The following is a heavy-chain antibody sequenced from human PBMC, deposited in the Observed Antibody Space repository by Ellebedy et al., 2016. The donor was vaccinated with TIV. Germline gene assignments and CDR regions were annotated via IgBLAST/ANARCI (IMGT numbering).Heavy chain of an antibody. CDR1: GFTFSSYN. D-gene: IGHD2-2*02. V-gene: IGHV3-21*01. CDR3: ARVLGPAAIS. J-gene: IGHJ4*02. CDR2: ITTTSRFI. Sequence: PGGSLRLSCAASGFTFSSYNMIWVRQAPGKGLEWVSSITTTSRFIYNADSLKGRFTVSRDNARKSLYLHMSSVRAEDTAVYYCARVLGPAAISWGQGTLVTVSS.